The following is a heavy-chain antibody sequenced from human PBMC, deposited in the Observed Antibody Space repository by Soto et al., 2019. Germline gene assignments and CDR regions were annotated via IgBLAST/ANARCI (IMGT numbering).Heavy chain of an antibody. CDR1: AYTFTSYG. J-gene: IGHJ4*02. V-gene: IGHV1-18*01. CDR2: ISVYNGNT. CDR3: ARSGSSWNLREFDY. Sequence: ASVKVSCKASAYTFTSYGIIWVRQAPGQGLEWIGWISVYNGNTNYAQKFRGRVTMTTDISTTTAYMEMRSLRSDDTAVYYCARSGSSWNLREFDYWGQGTLVTVSS. D-gene: IGHD6-13*01.